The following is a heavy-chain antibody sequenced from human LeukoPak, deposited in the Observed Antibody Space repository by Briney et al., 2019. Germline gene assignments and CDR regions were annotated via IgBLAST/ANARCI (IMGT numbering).Heavy chain of an antibody. Sequence: SETLSLTCTVSGGSISSYYWSWIRQPPGKGLEWNGYIYYSGSTNYNPSLKSRVTISVDTSKNQFSLKLSSVTAADTAVYYCARGLAGTDAFDIWGQGAMVTVSS. J-gene: IGHJ3*02. V-gene: IGHV4-59*01. CDR3: ARGLAGTDAFDI. CDR2: IYYSGST. CDR1: GGSISSYY. D-gene: IGHD6-19*01.